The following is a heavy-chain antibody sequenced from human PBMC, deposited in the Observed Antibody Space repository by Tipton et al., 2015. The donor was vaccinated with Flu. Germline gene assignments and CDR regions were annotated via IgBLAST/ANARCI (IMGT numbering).Heavy chain of an antibody. D-gene: IGHD3-22*01. CDR3: ARAGWLLPFDY. J-gene: IGHJ4*02. V-gene: IGHV4-61*02. CDR1: GGSISSGSYD. Sequence: TLSLTCTVSGGSISSGSYDWSWIRQPAGKGLEWIGCIYTSGSTNYNPSLKSRVTISVDTSKNQFSLKLSSVTAADTAVYYCARAGWLLPFDYWGQGTLVTVSS. CDR2: IYTSGST.